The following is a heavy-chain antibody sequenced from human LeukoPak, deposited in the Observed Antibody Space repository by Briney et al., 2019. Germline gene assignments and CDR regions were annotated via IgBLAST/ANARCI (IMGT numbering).Heavy chain of an antibody. CDR2: IYYSGST. CDR3: ARDRAWFGESRAPDAFDI. V-gene: IGHV4-30-4*08. CDR1: GGSISSDDYY. Sequence: PSETLSLTCTVSGGSISSDDYYWSWIRQPPGKGLEWIGYIYYSGSTYYNPSLKSRVTISVDTSKNQFSLKLSSVTAADTAVYYCARDRAWFGESRAPDAFDIWGQGTMVTVSS. D-gene: IGHD3-10*01. J-gene: IGHJ3*02.